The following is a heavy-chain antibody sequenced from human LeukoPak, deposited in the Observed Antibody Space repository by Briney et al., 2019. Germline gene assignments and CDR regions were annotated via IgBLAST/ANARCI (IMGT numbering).Heavy chain of an antibody. Sequence: GGSLRLSCAASGFTYSNYAMSWVRQAPGKGREWVSAILGSGGSTYYADSVKGRFTVSRDNSKSTLYLQMSSLRAEDTALYYCATWGDYDVLTGYYVPDYWGQGTLVTVSS. CDR2: ILGSGGST. CDR1: GFTYSNYA. D-gene: IGHD3-9*01. CDR3: ATWGDYDVLTGYYVPDY. V-gene: IGHV3-23*01. J-gene: IGHJ4*02.